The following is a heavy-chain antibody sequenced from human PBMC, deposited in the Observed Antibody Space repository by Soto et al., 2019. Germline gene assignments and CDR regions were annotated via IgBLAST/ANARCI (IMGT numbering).Heavy chain of an antibody. V-gene: IGHV3-74*01. CDR1: GFTFSSYW. J-gene: IGHJ4*02. D-gene: IGHD3-22*01. Sequence: PGGSLRLSCVASGFTFSSYWMHWVRQAPGKGLVWVSRINSDGSSTSYADSVKGRFTISRDNAKNTLYLQMNSLRAEDTAVYYCARWTPTYYYDSSGYYYAPYFDYWGQATLVTVSS. CDR3: ARWTPTYYYDSSGYYYAPYFDY. CDR2: INSDGSST.